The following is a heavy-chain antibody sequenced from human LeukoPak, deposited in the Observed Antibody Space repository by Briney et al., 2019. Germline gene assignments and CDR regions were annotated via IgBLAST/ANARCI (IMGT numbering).Heavy chain of an antibody. CDR3: ARDVHGDYGSGWFDP. J-gene: IGHJ5*02. V-gene: IGHV1-69*05. D-gene: IGHD4-17*01. Sequence: SVKVSCKTSGGTFNNSAISWVRQAPGQGLEGLGGIMPLFGTAVYAQKFQGRVTITKDESTRTVYLELTSLTSDDTAVYYCARDVHGDYGSGWFDPWGQGTLVSVSS. CDR1: GGTFNNSA. CDR2: IMPLFGTA.